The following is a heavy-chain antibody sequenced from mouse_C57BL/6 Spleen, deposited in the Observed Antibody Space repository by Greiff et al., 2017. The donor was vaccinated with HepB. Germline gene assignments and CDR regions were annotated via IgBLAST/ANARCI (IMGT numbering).Heavy chain of an antibody. CDR2: IYPGDGDT. J-gene: IGHJ2*01. V-gene: IGHV1-82*01. D-gene: IGHD4-1*01. Sequence: QVQLQQSGPELVKPGASVKISCKASGYAFSSSWMNWVKQRPGKGLEWIGRIYPGDGDTNYNGKFTGQATLTADHSSSTAYMQLSSLTSEDSAVYFCANNWDGPWGQGTTLTVSS. CDR1: GYAFSSSW. CDR3: ANNWDGP.